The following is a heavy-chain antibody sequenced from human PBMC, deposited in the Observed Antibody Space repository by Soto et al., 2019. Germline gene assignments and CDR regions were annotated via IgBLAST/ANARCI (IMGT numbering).Heavy chain of an antibody. Sequence: EVQLLESGVGLVQPGGSLRLSCAASGFTFSSYAMSWVRQAPGKGLEWVSAISGSGGSTYYADSVKRRFTISRDNPKNTLYLQMNSLRAEDTAVYYCAKDPSRRGYSYGRYYYYGMDVWGQGTTVTVSS. CDR2: ISGSGGST. CDR3: AKDPSRRGYSYGRYYYYGMDV. CDR1: GFTFSSYA. V-gene: IGHV3-23*01. J-gene: IGHJ6*02. D-gene: IGHD5-18*01.